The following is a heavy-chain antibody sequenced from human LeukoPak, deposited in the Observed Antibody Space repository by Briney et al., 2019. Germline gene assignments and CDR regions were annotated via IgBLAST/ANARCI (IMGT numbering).Heavy chain of an antibody. Sequence: SETLSLTCTVSGGSISSYYWSWIRQPPGKGLEWIGYIYYSGSTNYNPSLKSRVTISVDTSKNQFSLKLSSVTAADTAVYYCARVLTDSSGYLPFDYWGQGTLVTVSS. D-gene: IGHD3-22*01. CDR1: GGSISSYY. CDR3: ARVLTDSSGYLPFDY. CDR2: IYYSGST. J-gene: IGHJ4*02. V-gene: IGHV4-59*01.